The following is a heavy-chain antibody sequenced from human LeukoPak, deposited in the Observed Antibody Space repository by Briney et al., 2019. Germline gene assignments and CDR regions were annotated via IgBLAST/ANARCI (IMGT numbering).Heavy chain of an antibody. Sequence: SETLSLTCTVSGGSISNYYWSWIRQPPGKGLEWLGYIYYSGSTNYNPSLRSRVTISVDTSKNQFSLNLSSVTAADTAVYYCARVRSRITMIVVVKEKKDDAFDIWGQGTMVTVSS. CDR2: IYYSGST. D-gene: IGHD3-22*01. V-gene: IGHV4-59*08. CDR1: GGSISNYY. CDR3: ARVRSRITMIVVVKEKKDDAFDI. J-gene: IGHJ3*02.